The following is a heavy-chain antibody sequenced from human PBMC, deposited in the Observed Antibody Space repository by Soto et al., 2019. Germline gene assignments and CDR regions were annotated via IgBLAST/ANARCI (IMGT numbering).Heavy chain of an antibody. J-gene: IGHJ4*02. CDR2: ISPDGINK. D-gene: IGHD6-19*01. CDR1: GFTFSDYG. CDR3: VKPSGWYPDY. Sequence: QVQLVESGGGVVQPGGSLRLSCAVSGFTFSDYGMHWVRQAPGKGLEWVAGISPDGINKYYPDSLRGRFTISRDNSKNTLYLQMSSVRGEDTAVYYCVKPSGWYPDYWGQGTHVTVSS. V-gene: IGHV3-30*18.